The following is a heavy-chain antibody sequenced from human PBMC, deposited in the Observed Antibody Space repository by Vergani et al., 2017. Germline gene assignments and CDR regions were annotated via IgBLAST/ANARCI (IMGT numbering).Heavy chain of an antibody. D-gene: IGHD2-15*01. CDR2: IIPIFGTA. V-gene: IGHV1-69*13. CDR1: GGTFSSYA. J-gene: IGHJ4*02. CDR3: ARESYCSGGRCAPPTDY. Sequence: QVQLVQSGAEVKKPGSSVKVSCKASGGTFSSYAISWVRQAPGQGLEWMGRIIPIFGTANYAQKFQGRVTITADESTSTAYMELKSLRSDDTAVYYCARESYCSGGRCAPPTDYWGQGTLVTVSS.